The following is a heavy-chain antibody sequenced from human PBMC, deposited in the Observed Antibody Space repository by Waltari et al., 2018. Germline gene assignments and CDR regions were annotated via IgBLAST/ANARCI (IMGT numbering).Heavy chain of an antibody. CDR2: INGIGGNT. CDR3: AKDSSTLHYFDY. J-gene: IGHJ4*02. D-gene: IGHD3-16*01. V-gene: IGHV3-23*01. Sequence: EVQVLESGGGLLQPGGSLRPSCSASGFTFSTNAMTWVRQAPGKGLEWVSTINGIGGNTYHADSVKGRFTISRDNSKNTLYLQMNSLRAEDTAIYYCAKDSSTLHYFDYWGQGTLVTVSS. CDR1: GFTFSTNA.